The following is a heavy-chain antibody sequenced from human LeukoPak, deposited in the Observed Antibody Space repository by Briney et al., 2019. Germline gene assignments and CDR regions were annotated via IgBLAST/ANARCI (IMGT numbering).Heavy chain of an antibody. Sequence: SETLSLTCAVSGYSISSGYWGWIRQPPGKGLEWIGSIYHSGSTYYNPSLKSRVTISVDTSKNQFSLKLSSVTAADTAVYYCARRVSGPGRNAFDIWGQGTMVTVSS. CDR2: IYHSGST. CDR1: GYSISSGY. D-gene: IGHD5/OR15-5a*01. CDR3: ARRVSGPGRNAFDI. V-gene: IGHV4-38-2*01. J-gene: IGHJ3*02.